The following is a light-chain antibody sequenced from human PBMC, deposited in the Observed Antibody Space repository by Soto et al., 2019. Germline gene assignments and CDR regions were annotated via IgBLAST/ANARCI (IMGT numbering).Light chain of an antibody. CDR3: QQYGSSPPWT. CDR2: GAF. V-gene: IGKV3-20*01. J-gene: IGKJ1*01. CDR1: QSVSDNY. Sequence: EIVLTQSPGTLSLSPGERATLSCRASQSVSDNYLAWYQQKPGQAPRLLIYGAFTRATGIPDRFSGRGSGTDFSLTISRLEPEDFAVYYCQQYGSSPPWTFGQGTTVEIK.